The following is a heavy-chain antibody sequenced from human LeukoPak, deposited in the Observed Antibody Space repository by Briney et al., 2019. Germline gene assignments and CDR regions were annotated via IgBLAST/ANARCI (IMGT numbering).Heavy chain of an antibody. CDR2: IHHSGNT. J-gene: IGHJ4*02. CDR1: GDSIGSDYY. D-gene: IGHD3-9*01. CDR3: ARGGITIFYTLFY. Sequence: PSETLSLTCLVSGDSIGSDYYWGWIRQSPGKGLEWIGSIHHSGNTYYNPSLKRRVTLSVDTSKNQFSLMLNSVTAADAAVYYCARGGITIFYTLFYWGQGTLVTVSS. V-gene: IGHV4-38-2*02.